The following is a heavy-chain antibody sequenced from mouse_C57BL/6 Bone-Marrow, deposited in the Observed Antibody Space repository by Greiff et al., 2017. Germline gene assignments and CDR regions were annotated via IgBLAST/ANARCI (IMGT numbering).Heavy chain of an antibody. CDR2: FYPRSGNT. Sequence: QVQLQQSGAELARPGASVKLSCKASGYTFTSYGISWVKQRTGQGLEWIGEFYPRSGNTYYNEKFKGKATLTADKASSTAYMELRSLTSEDSEVYFWERGRRLTTVVAEAMDYWGQGTSVTVSS. J-gene: IGHJ4*01. CDR3: ERGRRLTTVVAEAMDY. V-gene: IGHV1-81*01. CDR1: GYTFTSYG. D-gene: IGHD1-1*01.